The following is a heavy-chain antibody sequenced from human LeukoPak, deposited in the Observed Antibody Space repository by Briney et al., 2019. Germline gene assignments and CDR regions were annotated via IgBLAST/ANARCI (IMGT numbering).Heavy chain of an antibody. CDR2: IHYSGNT. Sequence: SETLSLTCTVSGASISSSSWSWIRQPPGKGLEWIGYIHYSGNTNYNPSLKSRVTISVDTTKNQFSLNLSSVTAADTAVYYCARGRGHSYGQYYFNYWGQGTLVTVS. V-gene: IGHV4-59*01. D-gene: IGHD5-18*01. J-gene: IGHJ4*02. CDR1: GASISSSS. CDR3: ARGRGHSYGQYYFNY.